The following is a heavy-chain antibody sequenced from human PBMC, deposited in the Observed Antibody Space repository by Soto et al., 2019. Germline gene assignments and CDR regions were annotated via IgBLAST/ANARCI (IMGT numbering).Heavy chain of an antibody. J-gene: IGHJ4*02. CDR2: ISSSGSTI. CDR3: ARDSPHYYDSTGYYYRFDY. Sequence: GGSLRLSCAASGFTFSSYEMNWVRQAPGKGLEWVSYISSSGSTIYYADSVKGRFTISRDNAKNSLYLQMNSLRAEDTAVYYCARDSPHYYDSTGYYYRFDYWGQGTLVTVSS. D-gene: IGHD3-22*01. V-gene: IGHV3-48*03. CDR1: GFTFSSYE.